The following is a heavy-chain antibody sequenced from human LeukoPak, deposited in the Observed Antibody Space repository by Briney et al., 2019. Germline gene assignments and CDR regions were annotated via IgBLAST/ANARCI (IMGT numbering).Heavy chain of an antibody. J-gene: IGHJ3*01. Sequence: ASVKVSCKASGYTFTSHYMHWMRQAPGQGLEWMGWINPKRGVTTYAQKFQGRVTMTRDTSITTAYMELTRLRSDDTTIYYCARERNYGDYGNAFDVWGQGTKVTVSS. CDR3: ARERNYGDYGNAFDV. CDR1: GYTFTSHY. D-gene: IGHD4-17*01. CDR2: INPKRGVT. V-gene: IGHV1-2*02.